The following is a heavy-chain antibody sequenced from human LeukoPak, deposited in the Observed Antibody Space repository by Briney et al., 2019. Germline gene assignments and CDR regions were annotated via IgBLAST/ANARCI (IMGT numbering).Heavy chain of an antibody. CDR2: IYYSGST. D-gene: IGHD2-2*01. CDR1: GGSISSYY. CDR3: ARGRVVVPAAIFFGANYYYYMDV. V-gene: IGHV4-59*01. J-gene: IGHJ6*03. Sequence: SETLSLTCTVSGGSISSYYWSWIRQPPGKGLEWIGYIYYSGSTNYNPSLKSRVTISVDTSKNQFSLKLSSVTAAGTAVYYCARGRVVVPAAIFFGANYYYYMDVWGKGTTVTVSS.